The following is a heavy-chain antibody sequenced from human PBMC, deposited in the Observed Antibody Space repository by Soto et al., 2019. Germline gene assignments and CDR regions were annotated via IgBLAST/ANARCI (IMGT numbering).Heavy chain of an antibody. V-gene: IGHV1-24*01. CDR2: FDPEDGET. J-gene: IGHJ6*03. D-gene: IGHD5-12*01. CDR3: ATYSGPPYYYYYYMDV. Sequence: ASVKVSCKVSGYTLTELSMHWVRQAPGKGLEWMGGFDPEDGETIYAQKFQGRVTMTEDTSTDTAYMELSSLRSEDTAVYYCATYSGPPYYYYYYMDVWGKGTTVTASS. CDR1: GYTLTELS.